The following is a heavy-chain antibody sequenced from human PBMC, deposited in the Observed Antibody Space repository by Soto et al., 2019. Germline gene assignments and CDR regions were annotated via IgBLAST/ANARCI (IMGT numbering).Heavy chain of an antibody. D-gene: IGHD6-19*01. CDR3: AKGVPGIAVAGTGYFQH. J-gene: IGHJ1*01. CDR2: MNPNSGNT. V-gene: IGHV1-8*01. CDR1: GYTLTIYD. Sequence: ASVNVSCKASGYTLTIYDINWVRQATGQGLEWMGWMNPNSGNTGYAQKFQGRVTMTRNTSITTAYMELTSLRAEDTAVYYCAKGVPGIAVAGTGYFQHWGQGTLVTVSS.